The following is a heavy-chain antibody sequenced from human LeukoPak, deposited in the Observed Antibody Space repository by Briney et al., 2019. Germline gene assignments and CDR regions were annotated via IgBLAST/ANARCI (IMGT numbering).Heavy chain of an antibody. Sequence: GGSLRLSCAASGFTFSTYSMNWVRQAPGKGLEWVSSISSTGTYIYYADSVKGRFTISRDNAKNSLYLQMNSLRAEDTAVYFCASVIGYNWNYVDYWGQGTLLTVSS. CDR3: ASVIGYNWNYVDY. CDR1: GFTFSTYS. J-gene: IGHJ4*02. CDR2: ISSTGTYI. V-gene: IGHV3-21*01. D-gene: IGHD1-20*01.